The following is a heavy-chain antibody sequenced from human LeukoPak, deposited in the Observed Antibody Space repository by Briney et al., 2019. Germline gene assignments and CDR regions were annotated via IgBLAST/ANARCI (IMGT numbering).Heavy chain of an antibody. Sequence: GRSLRLSCAASGFTFSSYGMHWVRQAPGKGLEWVAVISYDGSNKYYADSVKGRFTISRDNSKNTLYLQMNSLRAEDTAVYYCAKEHYYDSSGYYPSFDCWGQGTLVTVSS. D-gene: IGHD3-22*01. CDR2: ISYDGSNK. V-gene: IGHV3-30*18. CDR3: AKEHYYDSSGYYPSFDC. CDR1: GFTFSSYG. J-gene: IGHJ4*02.